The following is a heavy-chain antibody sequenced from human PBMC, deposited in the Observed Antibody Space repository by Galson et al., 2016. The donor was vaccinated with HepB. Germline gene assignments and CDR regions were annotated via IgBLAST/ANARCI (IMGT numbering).Heavy chain of an antibody. CDR1: GGSIRNTGYS. Sequence: TLSLTCTVSGGSIRNTGYSWSWIRQPPGKGLEWIGYIDHSGNTFYSPSLKSRLTISVDRSKNQLSLDLRSVTAADTAMYYCARGDRGRRRRTSCWFDPWGQGTLVTVSS. D-gene: IGHD2-8*01. CDR2: IDHSGNT. CDR3: ARGDRGRRRRTSCWFDP. J-gene: IGHJ5*02. V-gene: IGHV4-30-2*01.